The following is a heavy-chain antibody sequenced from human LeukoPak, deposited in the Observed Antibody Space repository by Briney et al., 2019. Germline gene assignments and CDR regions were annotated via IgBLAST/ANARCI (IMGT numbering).Heavy chain of an antibody. Sequence: PSETLSLTCTVSGGSISSYYWSWIRQPPGKGLEWIGYIYYSGSTNYNPSLKSRVTISVDTSKNQFSLKLSSVTAADTAVYYCARDGSDYVWGTSDAFDIWGQGTMVTVSS. V-gene: IGHV4-59*01. J-gene: IGHJ3*02. D-gene: IGHD3-16*01. CDR1: GGSISSYY. CDR3: ARDGSDYVWGTSDAFDI. CDR2: IYYSGST.